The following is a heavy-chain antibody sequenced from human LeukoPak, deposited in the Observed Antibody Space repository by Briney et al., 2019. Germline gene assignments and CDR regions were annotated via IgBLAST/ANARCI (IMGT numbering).Heavy chain of an antibody. Sequence: PSETLSLTCTVSGGSISSYYWSWIRQPPGKGLEWIGYIYYSGSTNYNPSLKSRVTISVDTSKNQFSLKLSSVTAADTAVYYCARHKMNYYDSSGSHSRWGQGTLVTVSS. J-gene: IGHJ4*02. V-gene: IGHV4-59*08. CDR2: IYYSGST. CDR1: GGSISSYY. CDR3: ARHKMNYYDSSGSHSR. D-gene: IGHD3-22*01.